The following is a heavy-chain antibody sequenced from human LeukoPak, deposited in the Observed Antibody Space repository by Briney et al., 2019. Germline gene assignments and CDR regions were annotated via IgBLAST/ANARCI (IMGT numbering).Heavy chain of an antibody. D-gene: IGHD1-26*01. J-gene: IGHJ6*02. Sequence: ASVKVSCKVSGYTLTELSMHWVRQAPGKGLEWMGGFDPEDGETIYAQKFQGRVTMTEDTSTDTAYMELSSLRSEDTAVYYCATDGPSYSGNPTPADYYYGMDVWGQGTTVTVSS. CDR1: GYTLTELS. CDR2: FDPEDGET. V-gene: IGHV1-24*01. CDR3: ATDGPSYSGNPTPADYYYGMDV.